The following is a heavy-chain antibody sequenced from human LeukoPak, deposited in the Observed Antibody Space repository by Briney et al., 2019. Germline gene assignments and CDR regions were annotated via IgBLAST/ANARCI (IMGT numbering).Heavy chain of an antibody. V-gene: IGHV3-7*01. D-gene: IGHD3-10*01. CDR1: GFTFSSYW. J-gene: IGHJ6*04. CDR2: IKQDGSEK. Sequence: PGGSLRLSCAASGFTFSSYWMSWVRQAPGKGLEWVANIKQDGSEKYYVDSVKGRFTISRDNAKNSLYLQMNSLRAEDTAIYYCAREGITILWRGMDVWGKGTTVTVSS. CDR3: AREGITILWRGMDV.